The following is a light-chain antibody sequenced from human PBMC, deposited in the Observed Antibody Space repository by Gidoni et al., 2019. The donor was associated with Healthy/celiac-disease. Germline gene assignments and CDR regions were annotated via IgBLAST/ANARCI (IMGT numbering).Light chain of an antibody. CDR1: SSDVGGYNY. CDR2: DVS. CDR3: SSYTSSSTPVV. J-gene: IGLJ2*01. V-gene: IGLV2-14*03. Sequence: QSALTQPASVSGSPGQSITISCTGTSSDVGGYNYVSCYQQHPGKAPKLMIYDVSHRPSGVSNRFSGSKSGNTASLTISGLQAEDEADYYCSSYTSSSTPVVFGGGTKLTVL.